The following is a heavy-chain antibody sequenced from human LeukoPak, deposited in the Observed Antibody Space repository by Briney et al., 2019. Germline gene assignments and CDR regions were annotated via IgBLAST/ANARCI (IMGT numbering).Heavy chain of an antibody. Sequence: GGSLRLSCAASGFTFSSYAMSWVRQAPGKGLEWVSYISSSSSTIYYADSVKGRFTISRDNSKNTLYLQMNSLRAEDMAVYYCANSQQRITIFGVVIVDFQHWGQGTLVTVSS. J-gene: IGHJ1*01. CDR3: ANSQQRITIFGVVIVDFQH. CDR1: GFTFSSYA. D-gene: IGHD3-3*01. CDR2: ISSSSSTI. V-gene: IGHV3-23*01.